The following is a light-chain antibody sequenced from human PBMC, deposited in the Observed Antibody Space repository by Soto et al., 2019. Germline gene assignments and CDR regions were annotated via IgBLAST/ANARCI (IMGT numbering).Light chain of an antibody. CDR1: QSVSSY. V-gene: IGKV3-11*01. J-gene: IGKJ5*01. CDR2: DAS. Sequence: EIVLTQSPATLSLSPGERATLSCRASQSVSSYLAWYQQKPGQAPRLLIYDASNRATGIPAGFSGSGSGTDFTLTISSLEPEDLAVYYCQQRSNWPPFGQGTRLEIK. CDR3: QQRSNWPP.